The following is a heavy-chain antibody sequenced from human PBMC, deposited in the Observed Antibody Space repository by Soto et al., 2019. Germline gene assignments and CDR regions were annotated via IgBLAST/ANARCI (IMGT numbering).Heavy chain of an antibody. D-gene: IGHD4-4*01. CDR1: GYTFTSYG. CDR2: ITPFNGNT. CDR3: TRGDYIVYYLDY. Sequence: QVQLVQSGAEVKKPGASVKVSCKASGYTFTSYGISWVRQAPGQGPEWMGWITPFNGNTNYAQKLQGRVTITTDASTSTAYMELWSLRSDDTAVYYCTRGDYIVYYLDYWGQGTLVTVSS. V-gene: IGHV1-18*01. J-gene: IGHJ4*02.